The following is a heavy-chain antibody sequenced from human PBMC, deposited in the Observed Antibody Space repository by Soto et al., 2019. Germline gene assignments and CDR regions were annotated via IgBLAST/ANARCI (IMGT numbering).Heavy chain of an antibody. CDR3: ARRMGEPIYGSGSSPGYYYGMDV. CDR1: GGTFSSYA. CDR2: IIPIFGTA. J-gene: IGHJ6*02. D-gene: IGHD3-10*01. V-gene: IGHV1-69*13. Sequence: GASVKVSCKASGGTFSSYAISWVRQAPGQGLKWMGGIIPIFGTANYAQKFQGRVTITADESTSTAYMELSSLRSEDTVVYYCARRMGEPIYGSGSSPGYYYGMDVWGQGTTVTVSS.